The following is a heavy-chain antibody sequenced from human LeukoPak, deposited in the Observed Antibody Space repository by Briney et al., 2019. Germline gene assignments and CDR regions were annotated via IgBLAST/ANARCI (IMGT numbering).Heavy chain of an antibody. CDR3: ARDRGLAGYSYGYYYYYYMDV. J-gene: IGHJ6*03. CDR2: VYSGGDT. CDR1: GFTVSSNY. Sequence: GGSLRLSCAASGFTVSSNYMTWLRQAPGERLEWVSIVYSGGDTYYADSVKGRFTMSRDNSKNMLYLQMNSLRAEDTAVYYCARDRGLAGYSYGYYYYYYMDVWGKGTTVTVSS. V-gene: IGHV3-53*01. D-gene: IGHD5-18*01.